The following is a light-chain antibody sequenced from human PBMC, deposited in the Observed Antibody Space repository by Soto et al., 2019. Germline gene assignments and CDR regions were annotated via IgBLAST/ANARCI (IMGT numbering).Light chain of an antibody. CDR3: QQSYSMPYT. Sequence: DVQMTQSPSSLSASVGDRVTITCRTSQNIATYLNWYQHKPGRAPNLLIYAASSLQSGVPSRLSGSGSGTDFTLTISSLQPEDFATYYCQQSYSMPYTFGQGTRLEIK. CDR1: QNIATY. V-gene: IGKV1-39*01. J-gene: IGKJ2*01. CDR2: AAS.